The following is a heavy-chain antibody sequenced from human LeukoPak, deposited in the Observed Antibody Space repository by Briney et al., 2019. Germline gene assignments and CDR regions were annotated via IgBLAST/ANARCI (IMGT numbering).Heavy chain of an antibody. V-gene: IGHV3-23*01. D-gene: IGHD6-13*01. CDR1: GFTFNSYW. CDR3: ANEMREQQLVHSGDY. Sequence: GGSLRLSCAASGFTFNSYWMIWVRQAPGKGLEWVSAISGSGGSTYYADSVKGRFTISRDNSKNTLYLQMNSLRAEDTAVYYCANEMREQQLVHSGDYWGQGTLVTVSS. J-gene: IGHJ4*02. CDR2: ISGSGGST.